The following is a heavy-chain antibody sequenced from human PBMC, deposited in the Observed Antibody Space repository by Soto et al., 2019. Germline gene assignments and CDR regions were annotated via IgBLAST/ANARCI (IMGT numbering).Heavy chain of an antibody. J-gene: IGHJ4*02. Sequence: QVQLQESGPELVKPSQTLSLTCTVSGGSISSGGYYWSWIRQHPGKGLEWIGYIYYSGSTYYNPSLKSRVTISVDTSKNQFSLKLSSVTAADTAVYYCARGGLDCSGGSCYSLDYWGQGTLVTVSS. CDR1: GGSISSGGYY. CDR2: IYYSGST. D-gene: IGHD2-15*01. CDR3: ARGGLDCSGGSCYSLDY. V-gene: IGHV4-31*03.